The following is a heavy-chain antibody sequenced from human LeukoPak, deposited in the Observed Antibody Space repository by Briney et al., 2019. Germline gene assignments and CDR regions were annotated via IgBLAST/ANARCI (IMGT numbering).Heavy chain of an antibody. Sequence: SVKVSCKASGFTFTSSAVQWVRQARGQRLEWIGWIVVGSGNTNYAQKFQERVTITRDMSTSTAYMELSSLRSEDTAVYYCAAESKQLVYYYYYGMDVWGQGTTVTVSS. D-gene: IGHD6-6*01. CDR2: IVVGSGNT. J-gene: IGHJ6*02. CDR1: GFTFTSSA. V-gene: IGHV1-58*01. CDR3: AAESKQLVYYYYYGMDV.